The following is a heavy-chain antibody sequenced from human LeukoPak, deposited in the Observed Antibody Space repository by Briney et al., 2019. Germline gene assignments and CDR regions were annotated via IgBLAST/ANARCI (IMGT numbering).Heavy chain of an antibody. V-gene: IGHV3-7*01. D-gene: IGHD6-13*01. CDR3: ASGRQLGY. J-gene: IGHJ4*02. Sequence: GSLSLSCAASGFTFSNYWMSWVHQAPGKGLEWVANIKEDGSEKYYVDSVKGRFTISRDNARNSLYLQMNSLRAEDTAVYYCASGRQLGYWGQATLVTVSS. CDR1: GFTFSNYW. CDR2: IKEDGSEK.